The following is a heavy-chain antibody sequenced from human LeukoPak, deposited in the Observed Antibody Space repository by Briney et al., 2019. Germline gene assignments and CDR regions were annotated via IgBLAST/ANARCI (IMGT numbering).Heavy chain of an antibody. J-gene: IGHJ6*03. Sequence: GGSLRLSCAASGFTVSSNYMSWVRQAPGKGLEWASVIYSGGSTYYADSVKGRFTISRDNSKNTLYLQMNSLRAEDTAVYYCARRGLDYYYMDVWGKGTTVTVSS. CDR1: GFTVSSNY. V-gene: IGHV3-53*01. CDR3: ARRGLDYYYMDV. CDR2: IYSGGST.